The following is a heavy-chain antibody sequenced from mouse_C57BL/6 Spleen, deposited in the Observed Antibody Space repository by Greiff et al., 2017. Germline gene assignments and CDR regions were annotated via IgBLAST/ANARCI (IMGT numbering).Heavy chain of an antibody. V-gene: IGHV1-55*01. CDR3: ARGDDYDSYYAMDY. CDR2: IYPGSGST. CDR1: GYTFTSYW. J-gene: IGHJ4*01. Sequence: QVQLQQPGAELVKPGASVKMSCKASGYTFTSYWITWVKQRPGQGLEWIGDIYPGSGSTNYNEKFKSKATLTVDTSSSTAYMQLSSLTSEDSAVYYGARGDDYDSYYAMDYWGQGTSVTVSS. D-gene: IGHD2-4*01.